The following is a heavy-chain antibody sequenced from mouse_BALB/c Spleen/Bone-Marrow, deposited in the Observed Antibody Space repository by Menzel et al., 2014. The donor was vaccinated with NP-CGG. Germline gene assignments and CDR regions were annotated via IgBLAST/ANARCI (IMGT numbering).Heavy chain of an antibody. J-gene: IGHJ3*01. D-gene: IGHD2-3*01. CDR3: TSMRRRGFAY. CDR2: IRLKSNNYAT. Sequence: LQQSGGGLVRPGGSMKLSCVASGFTFSNYWMNWVRQSPEKGLEWVAEIRLKSNNYATHYAESVKGRFTISRDDSKSSVYLQMNNLRAEDTGIYYCTSMRRRGFAYWGQGTLVTVSA. CDR1: GFTFSNYW. V-gene: IGHV6-6*02.